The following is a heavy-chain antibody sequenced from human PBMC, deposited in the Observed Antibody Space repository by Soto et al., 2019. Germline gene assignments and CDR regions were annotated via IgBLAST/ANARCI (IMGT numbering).Heavy chain of an antibody. Sequence: ESGGVLVQPGGSLRLSCVASGFTFDSHWMHWVRQAPGEGLVWVSRIKTDGYAAAYADSVKVGVTIARDKTKNTVYLQMNSLRAEDTAVYFCVRESGVAADCWGQGTLVTVYS. V-gene: IGHV3-74*01. CDR3: VRESGVAADC. J-gene: IGHJ4*02. CDR2: IKTDGYAA. D-gene: IGHD6-19*01. CDR1: GFTFDSHW.